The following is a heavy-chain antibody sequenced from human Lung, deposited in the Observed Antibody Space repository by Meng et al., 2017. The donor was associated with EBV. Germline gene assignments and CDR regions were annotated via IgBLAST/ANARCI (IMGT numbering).Heavy chain of an antibody. CDR1: GFTFSART. D-gene: IGHD3-22*01. Sequence: EVQLVESGGGLVKPGESLRLSCTASGFTFSARTLNWVRQGPGKGLEWSSSISRSSSLVFYADSVKGRFVISRDNAQNSLYLQMNSLRVEDTAIYYCVRGDSRDYWGQGTLVTVSS. CDR2: ISRSSSLV. V-gene: IGHV3-21*01. CDR3: VRGDSRDY. J-gene: IGHJ4*02.